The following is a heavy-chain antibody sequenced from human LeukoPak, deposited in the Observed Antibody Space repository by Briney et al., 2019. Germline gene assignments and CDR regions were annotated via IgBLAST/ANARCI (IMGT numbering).Heavy chain of an antibody. D-gene: IGHD2-2*01. CDR3: ARGPTRGLYQLPIDY. Sequence: SETLSLTCAVYGGSFSGYYWSWIRQPPGKGLEWIGEINHSGSTNYNPSLKSRVTISVDTSKNQFSLKLSSVTAADTAVYYSARGPTRGLYQLPIDYWGQGTLVTVSS. CDR2: INHSGST. CDR1: GGSFSGYY. V-gene: IGHV4-34*01. J-gene: IGHJ4*02.